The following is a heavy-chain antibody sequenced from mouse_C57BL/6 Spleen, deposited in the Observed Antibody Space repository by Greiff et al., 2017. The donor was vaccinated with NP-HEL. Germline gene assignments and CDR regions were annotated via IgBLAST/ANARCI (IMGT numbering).Heavy chain of an antibody. Sequence: VQLQQSGAELVMPGASVKLSCKASGYTFTSYWMHWVKQRPGQGLEWIGEIDPSDSYTNYNQKFKGKSTLTVDKSSSTAYMQLSSLTSEDSAVYYCARPTVESYYFDYWGQGTTLTVSS. V-gene: IGHV1-69*01. CDR3: ARPTVESYYFDY. D-gene: IGHD1-1*01. CDR2: IDPSDSYT. J-gene: IGHJ2*01. CDR1: GYTFTSYW.